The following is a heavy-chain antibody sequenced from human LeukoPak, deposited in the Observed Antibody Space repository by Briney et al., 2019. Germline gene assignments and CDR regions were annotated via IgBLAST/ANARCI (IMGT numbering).Heavy chain of an antibody. D-gene: IGHD2-8*02. CDR2: IVVGSGNT. J-gene: IGHJ3*02. CDR1: GFTFTTSA. Sequence: PVKPSGTASGFTFTTSAVQWVRQARGQRLEWIGRIVVGSGNTDHAQKFQGRLTITRDISTSTAYMELSSLTSDDTAVYYCAAVPNANAWYWDDAFDIWGKGTTVSSSS. CDR3: AAVPNANAWYWDDAFDI. V-gene: IGHV1-58*01.